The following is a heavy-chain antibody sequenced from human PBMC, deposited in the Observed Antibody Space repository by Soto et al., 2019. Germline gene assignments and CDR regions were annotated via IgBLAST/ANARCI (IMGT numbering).Heavy chain of an antibody. Sequence: EVQLVESGGGSVQPGGSLRLSCAASGFTFSTFSMNWVRQAPGRGLEWISYISGGGPPISYADSVKGRFTISRDNAKNSLYLQMDSLTDEDTAVYYCARDLGWAFDSWGQGTLVTVSS. CDR3: ARDLGWAFDS. CDR1: GFTFSTFS. D-gene: IGHD6-19*01. J-gene: IGHJ4*02. V-gene: IGHV3-48*02. CDR2: ISGGGPPI.